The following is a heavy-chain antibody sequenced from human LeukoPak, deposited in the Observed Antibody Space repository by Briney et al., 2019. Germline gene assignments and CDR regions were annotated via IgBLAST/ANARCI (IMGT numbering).Heavy chain of an antibody. V-gene: IGHV3-7*01. CDR2: IKQDGSEK. CDR3: ARLEYCSGGSCYSPQYFQH. Sequence: PGGSLRLSCAASGFTFSSYWMSWVRQAPGKGLEWVANIKQDGSEKYYVDSVKGRFTISRDNAKNSLYLQMNSLRAEDTAVYYCARLEYCSGGSCYSPQYFQHWGQGTLVTVSS. D-gene: IGHD2-15*01. CDR1: GFTFSSYW. J-gene: IGHJ1*01.